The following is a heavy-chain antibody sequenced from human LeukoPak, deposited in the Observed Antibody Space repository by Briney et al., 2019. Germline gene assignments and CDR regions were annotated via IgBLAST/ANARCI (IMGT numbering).Heavy chain of an antibody. CDR2: IYYSGST. J-gene: IGHJ5*02. V-gene: IGHV4-59*01. CDR1: GGSISSYY. CDR3: ARDPRGGYCSGGSCDWFDP. D-gene: IGHD2-15*01. Sequence: SETLSLTCTVSGGSISSYYWSWIRQPPGKGLEWIGYIYYSGSTNYNPSLKSRVTVSVDTSKNQFSPKLSSVTAADTAVYYCARDPRGGYCSGGSCDWFDPWGQGTLVTVSS.